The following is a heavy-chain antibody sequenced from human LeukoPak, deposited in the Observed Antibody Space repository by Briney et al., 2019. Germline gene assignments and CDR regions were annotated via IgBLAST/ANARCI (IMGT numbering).Heavy chain of an antibody. D-gene: IGHD3-9*01. Sequence: SETLSLTCAVYGGSFSSYYWSWIRQPPGKGLEWTGEINHSGSTNYNPSLKSRVTISVDTSKNQFSLKLSSVTAADTAVYYCARVLGSQGDILTGRESNWFDPWGQGNLVTVSS. CDR1: GGSFSSYY. V-gene: IGHV4-34*01. CDR3: ARVLGSQGDILTGRESNWFDP. CDR2: INHSGST. J-gene: IGHJ5*02.